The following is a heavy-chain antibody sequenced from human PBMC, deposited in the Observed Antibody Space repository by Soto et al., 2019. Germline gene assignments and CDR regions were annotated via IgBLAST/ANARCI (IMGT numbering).Heavy chain of an antibody. Sequence: SVKVSCKASGFTFTSSAVQWVRQARGQRLEWIGWIVVGSGNTNYAQKFQEKVTITRDMSTSTAYMELSSLRSEDTAVYYCAARSWFADDAFDIWGQGTMVTVSS. V-gene: IGHV1-58*01. J-gene: IGHJ3*02. CDR3: AARSWFADDAFDI. CDR2: IVVGSGNT. CDR1: GFTFTSSA. D-gene: IGHD3-22*01.